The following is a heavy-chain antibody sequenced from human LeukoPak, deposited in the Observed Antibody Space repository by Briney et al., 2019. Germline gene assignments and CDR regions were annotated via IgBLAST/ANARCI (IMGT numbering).Heavy chain of an antibody. CDR1: GFTFSSYA. V-gene: IGHV3-23*01. CDR3: AKDPGSGWTNWFDP. Sequence: GGSLRLSCAASGFTFSSYAMSWVRQAPGKGLEWVSAISGSGGSTYYADSAKGRFTISRDNSKNTLYLQMNSLRAEDTAVYYCAKDPGSGWTNWFDPWGQGTLVTVSS. CDR2: ISGSGGST. D-gene: IGHD6-19*01. J-gene: IGHJ5*02.